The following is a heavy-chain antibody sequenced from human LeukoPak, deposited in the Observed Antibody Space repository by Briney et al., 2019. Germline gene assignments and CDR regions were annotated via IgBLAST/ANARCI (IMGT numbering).Heavy chain of an antibody. CDR2: IIPIFGTA. Sequence: GASVKVSCKASGGTLSSYAISWVRQAPGQGLEWMGGIIPIFGTANYAQKFQGRVTITADESTSTAYMELSSLRSEDTAVYYCARAMRMTTVTTNYYYGMDVWGQGATVTVSS. J-gene: IGHJ6*02. V-gene: IGHV1-69*13. D-gene: IGHD4-17*01. CDR3: ARAMRMTTVTTNYYYGMDV. CDR1: GGTLSSYA.